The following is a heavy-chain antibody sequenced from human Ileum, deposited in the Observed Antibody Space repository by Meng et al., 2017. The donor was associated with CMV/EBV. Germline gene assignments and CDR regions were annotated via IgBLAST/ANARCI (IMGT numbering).Heavy chain of an antibody. CDR1: GDFLYSSTYD. V-gene: IGHV4-39*07. D-gene: IGHD7-27*01. Sequence: VYGDFLYSSTYDWAWLRQPPGKGLEWIGTMWHGGRTYYNPSLMSRVTMSVDTSNNQFSLNLRSVTAADTAIYYCARDRDDNWGNFDSWGQGSLVTVSS. J-gene: IGHJ4*02. CDR2: MWHGGRT. CDR3: ARDRDDNWGNFDS.